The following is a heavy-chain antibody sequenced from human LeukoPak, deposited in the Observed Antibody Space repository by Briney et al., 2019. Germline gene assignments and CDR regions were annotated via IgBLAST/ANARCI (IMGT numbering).Heavy chain of an antibody. Sequence: ASVKVSCKASGYTFTSYDINWVRQAPGQGLEWMGWINPNSGGTNYAQKFQGRVTMTRDTSISTAYMELSRLRSDDTAVYYCARYYDFWSGYSPWGQGTLVTVSS. J-gene: IGHJ5*02. CDR1: GYTFTSYD. V-gene: IGHV1-2*02. CDR3: ARYYDFWSGYSP. D-gene: IGHD3-3*01. CDR2: INPNSGGT.